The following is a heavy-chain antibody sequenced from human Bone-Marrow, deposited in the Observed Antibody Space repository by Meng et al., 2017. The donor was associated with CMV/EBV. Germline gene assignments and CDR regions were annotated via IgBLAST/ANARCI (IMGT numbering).Heavy chain of an antibody. CDR1: GYTFIAHY. Sequence: ASVKVSCEASGYTFIAHYIHWFRQAPGQGLEWMGWISPYSGATNYAQKFQDRVTMTRDTSISTIYMELSRLRSDDTAVYYCARDRTDYYDTTFYYPNLFDPWGQGTLVTVSS. V-gene: IGHV1-2*02. J-gene: IGHJ5*02. CDR2: ISPYSGAT. D-gene: IGHD3-22*01. CDR3: ARDRTDYYDTTFYYPNLFDP.